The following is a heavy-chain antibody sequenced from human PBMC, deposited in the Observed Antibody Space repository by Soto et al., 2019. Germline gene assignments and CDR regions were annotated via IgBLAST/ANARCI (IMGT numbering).Heavy chain of an antibody. CDR3: ARGSGGHNYYYGMDV. J-gene: IGHJ6*02. V-gene: IGHV3-7*03. Sequence: PGLSLRLSCTACRFTLSTYWMIWVRQAPGMGLEWVANIGEDGSAKCYVYCVKGRFTISRDNGKNSLYLQMNSLRADDTAVYYCARGSGGHNYYYGMDVWGQGTTVTFSS. CDR1: RFTLSTYW. D-gene: IGHD2-15*01. CDR2: IGEDGSAK.